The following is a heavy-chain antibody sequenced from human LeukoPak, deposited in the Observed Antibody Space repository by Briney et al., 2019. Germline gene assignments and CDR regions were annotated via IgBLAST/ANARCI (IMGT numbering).Heavy chain of an antibody. D-gene: IGHD2-15*01. Sequence: GASVKVSCKASGYTFTSYGISWVRQAPGQGLGWMGWISAYNGNTNYAQKLQGRVTMTTDTSTSTAYMELRSLRSDDTAVYYCARDHTGWWYPRNYGRSAHWGQGTLVTVSS. V-gene: IGHV1-18*01. CDR3: ARDHTGWWYPRNYGRSAH. J-gene: IGHJ4*02. CDR1: GYTFTSYG. CDR2: ISAYNGNT.